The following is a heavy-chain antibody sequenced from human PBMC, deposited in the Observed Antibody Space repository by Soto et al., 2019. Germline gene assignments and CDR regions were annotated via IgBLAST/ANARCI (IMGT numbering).Heavy chain of an antibody. V-gene: IGHV4-59*02. CDR2: VYYTGST. CDR1: GGSVNTFY. J-gene: IGHJ4*02. D-gene: IGHD3-16*01. CDR3: ARDWGRSNYFDY. Sequence: QVQLQESGPGLVKPSETLSLTCTVSGGSVNTFYWSWIRQPPGKGLEWVGHVYYTGSTDYNPSLKSRVTISVDTTKNQVSLKLNSVTTADTAVYFCARDWGRSNYFDYWGQGTLVPVSS.